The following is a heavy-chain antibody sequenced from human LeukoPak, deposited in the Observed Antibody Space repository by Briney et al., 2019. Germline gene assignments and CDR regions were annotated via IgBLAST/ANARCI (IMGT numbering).Heavy chain of an antibody. CDR1: GGTFSSYA. J-gene: IGHJ5*02. CDR2: IIPIFGTA. V-gene: IGHV1-69*05. CDR3: ARAKYSASPNWFDP. D-gene: IGHD5-12*01. Sequence: ASVKVFCKASGGTFSSYAISWVRQAPGQGLESMGGIIPIFGTANYAQKFQGRVTITTDESTSTAYMELSSLRSEDTAVYYCARAKYSASPNWFDPWGQGTLVTVSS.